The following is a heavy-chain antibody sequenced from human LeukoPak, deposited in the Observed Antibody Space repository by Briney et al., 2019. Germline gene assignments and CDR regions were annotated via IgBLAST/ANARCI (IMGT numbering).Heavy chain of an antibody. CDR1: GGSISSYY. D-gene: IGHD1-26*01. CDR2: INYSGST. Sequence: SETLSLTCPVSGGSISSYYWSWIRQPPGKGLEWIGYINYSGSTNYNPSLKSRVTISVDTSKNQFSLKLSSVTAADTAVYYCARHGSGSSTFGYWGQGTLVTVSS. CDR3: ARHGSGSSTFGY. V-gene: IGHV4-59*08. J-gene: IGHJ4*02.